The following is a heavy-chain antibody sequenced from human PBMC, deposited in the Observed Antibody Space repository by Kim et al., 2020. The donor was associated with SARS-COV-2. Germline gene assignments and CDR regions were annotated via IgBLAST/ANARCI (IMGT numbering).Heavy chain of an antibody. V-gene: IGHV4-38-2*02. D-gene: IGHD5-18*01. CDR2: IYHSGST. Sequence: SETLSLTCTVSGYSISSGYYWGWIRQPPGNGLEWIGTIYHSGSTYYNPSLKSRVTISVDTSKNQFSLKLSSVTAADTAVYYCARPDTAMGTPYWGQGTLV. CDR3: ARPDTAMGTPY. J-gene: IGHJ4*02. CDR1: GYSISSGYY.